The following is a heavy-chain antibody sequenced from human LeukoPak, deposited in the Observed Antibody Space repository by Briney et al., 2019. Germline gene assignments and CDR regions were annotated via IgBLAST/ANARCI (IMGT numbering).Heavy chain of an antibody. CDR2: SDTVGNT. CDR3: ARDLTYYDILTGPYDY. J-gene: IGHJ4*02. D-gene: IGHD3-9*01. V-gene: IGHV3-23*01. CDR1: GFSFSSYD. Sequence: GGSLRLSCAASGFSFSSYDMTWVRQVPGKGLEWVSTSDTVGNTFYADSVRGRFSISRDNSKNTLYLQMNSLRAEDTAVYYCARDLTYYDILTGPYDYWGQGTLVTVSS.